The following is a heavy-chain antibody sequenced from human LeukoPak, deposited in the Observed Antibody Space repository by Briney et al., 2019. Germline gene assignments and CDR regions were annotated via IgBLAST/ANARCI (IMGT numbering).Heavy chain of an antibody. CDR2: ISSSGTTI. Sequence: GGSLRLSCAASGFTFSNYEMNWVRQAPGKGLEWVSYISSSGTTIYYADPVKGRFTISRDNAKNSLFLQMNSLRAEDTAVYYCPVSSICSGGSRSFDIWGQGTMVTVSS. J-gene: IGHJ3*02. D-gene: IGHD2-15*01. CDR1: GFTFSNYE. CDR3: PVSSICSGGSRSFDI. V-gene: IGHV3-48*03.